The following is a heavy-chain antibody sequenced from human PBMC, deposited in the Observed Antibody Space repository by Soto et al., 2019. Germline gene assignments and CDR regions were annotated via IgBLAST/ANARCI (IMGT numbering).Heavy chain of an antibody. CDR2: IIPIFGTV. J-gene: IGHJ2*01. Sequence: SVRVSCKASGGTFSNYPISCVRQAPGQGLEWMGGIIPIFGTVNYAQKFQGRVTITADESTSTAYMELSSLRSEDTAVYYCARGNHRWLQLWYFDLWGRGTLVTVS. V-gene: IGHV1-69*13. CDR1: GGTFSNYP. D-gene: IGHD5-12*01. CDR3: ARGNHRWLQLWYFDL.